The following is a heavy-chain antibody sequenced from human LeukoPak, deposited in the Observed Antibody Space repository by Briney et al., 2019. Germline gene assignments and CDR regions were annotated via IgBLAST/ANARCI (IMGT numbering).Heavy chain of an antibody. CDR1: GYTFTGYY. J-gene: IGHJ6*02. CDR2: NNPNSGGT. D-gene: IGHD1-26*01. CDR3: ARAGAGGPYYYGMDV. V-gene: IGHV1-2*06. Sequence: ASVKVSCKASGYTFTGYYMHWVRQAPGQGLEWMGRNNPNSGGTNYAQKFQGRVTMTRDTSISTAYMELSRLRSDDTAVYYCARAGAGGPYYYGMDVWGQGTTVTVSS.